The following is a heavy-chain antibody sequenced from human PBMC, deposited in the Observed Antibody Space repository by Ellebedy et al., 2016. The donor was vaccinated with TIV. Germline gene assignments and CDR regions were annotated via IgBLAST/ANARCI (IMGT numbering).Heavy chain of an antibody. D-gene: IGHD1-26*01. CDR3: ARSPAKESGAFDI. CDR2: IYHSGST. J-gene: IGHJ3*02. V-gene: IGHV4-30-2*01. Sequence: SETLSLXXAVSGGSISSGGYSWSWIRQPPGKGLEWIGYIYHSGSTYYNPSLKSRVTISVDRSKNQFSLKLSSVTAADTAVYYCARSPAKESGAFDIWGQGTMVTVSS. CDR1: GGSISSGGYS.